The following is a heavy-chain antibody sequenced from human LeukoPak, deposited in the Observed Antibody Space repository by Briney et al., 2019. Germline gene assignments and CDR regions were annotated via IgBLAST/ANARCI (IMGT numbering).Heavy chain of an antibody. CDR1: GGSFSGYY. CDR3: ARHLGGSPYYFDY. D-gene: IGHD1-26*01. J-gene: IGHJ4*02. V-gene: IGHV4-34*01. Sequence: PSETLSLTCAVYGGSFSGYYWSWIRQPPRKGLEWIGEINHSGSTTYNPSLKSQVSIPIDTSKNQFSLKLRSVTAADTAVYYCARHLGGSPYYFDYWGQGTLVTVSS. CDR2: INHSGST.